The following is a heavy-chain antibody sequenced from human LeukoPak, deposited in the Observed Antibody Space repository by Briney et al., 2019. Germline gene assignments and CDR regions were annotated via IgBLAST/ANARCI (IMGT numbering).Heavy chain of an antibody. V-gene: IGHV3-11*01. CDR2: ISNSGSTI. D-gene: IGHD2-15*01. CDR3: ARAACSGGSCSADDAFDF. CDR1: GFTFSDYY. J-gene: IGHJ3*01. Sequence: GGSLRLSCAASGFTFSDYYMTWIRQAPGKGLEWVSYISNSGSTIYYADSVKGRFTISRDNAKNSLYLQMNSLRAEDTAVYYCARAACSGGSCSADDAFDFWGQGTMVTVSS.